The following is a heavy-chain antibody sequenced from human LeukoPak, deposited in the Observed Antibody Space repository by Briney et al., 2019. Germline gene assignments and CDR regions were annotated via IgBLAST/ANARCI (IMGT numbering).Heavy chain of an antibody. V-gene: IGHV3-74*01. D-gene: IGHD3-22*01. Sequence: SGGSLRLSCAASGFTFSNYWMHWVRQSPGKGLLWVSRINSDGSSRSYADAVKGRFTISRDNSENTVWLHVSSLGPEDTAVYYCARDPRGPTGYDSPGRDSFDYWGQGTLVTVSS. CDR1: GFTFSNYW. CDR3: ARDPRGPTGYDSPGRDSFDY. CDR2: INSDGSSR. J-gene: IGHJ4*02.